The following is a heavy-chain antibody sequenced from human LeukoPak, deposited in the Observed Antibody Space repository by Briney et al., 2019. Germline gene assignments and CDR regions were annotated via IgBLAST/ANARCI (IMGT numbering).Heavy chain of an antibody. Sequence: GGSLRLSCAASGFTFSSYGMHWVRQAPGKGLEWVAVIWYDGSNKYYADSVKGRFTISRDNSKNTLYLQMSSRRAEDTAVYYCLVTTRSRGFDYWGQGTLVTVSS. J-gene: IGHJ4*02. CDR3: LVTTRSRGFDY. CDR2: IWYDGSNK. V-gene: IGHV3-33*01. CDR1: GFTFSSYG. D-gene: IGHD1/OR15-1a*01.